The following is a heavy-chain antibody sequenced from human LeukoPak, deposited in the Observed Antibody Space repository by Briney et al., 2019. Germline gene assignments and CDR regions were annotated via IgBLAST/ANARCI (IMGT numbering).Heavy chain of an antibody. V-gene: IGHV4-34*01. CDR2: INHSGST. CDR3: ARDRPPHCSSTSCYGGMDV. D-gene: IGHD2-2*01. Sequence: GSLRLSCAASGFTFSSYWMSWVRQPPGKGLEWIGEINHSGSTNYNPSLKSRVTISVDTSKNQFSLKLSSVTAADTAVYYCARDRPPHCSSTSCYGGMDVWGQGTTVTVSS. CDR1: GFTFSSYW. J-gene: IGHJ6*02.